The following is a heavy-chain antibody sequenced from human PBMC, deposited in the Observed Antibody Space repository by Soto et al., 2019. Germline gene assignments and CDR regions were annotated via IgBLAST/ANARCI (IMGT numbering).Heavy chain of an antibody. CDR3: ARGAIVAARLYYYYGMDV. Sequence: SVKVSCKASGGTFSSYAISWVRQAPGQGLEWMGGIIPIFGTANYAQKFQGRVTITADESTSTAYMELSSLRSEDTAVYYCARGAIVAARLYYYYGMDVWGQGTTVTAP. V-gene: IGHV1-69*13. D-gene: IGHD6-6*01. J-gene: IGHJ6*02. CDR1: GGTFSSYA. CDR2: IIPIFGTA.